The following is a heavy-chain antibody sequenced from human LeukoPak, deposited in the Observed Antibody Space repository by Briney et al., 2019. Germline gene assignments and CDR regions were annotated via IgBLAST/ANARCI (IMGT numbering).Heavy chain of an antibody. CDR3: VRHTTSGWYQVVY. CDR2: IYHSGST. CDR1: GGSISSGGYS. J-gene: IGHJ4*02. D-gene: IGHD6-19*01. V-gene: IGHV4-30-2*02. Sequence: SQTLSLTCAVSGGSISSGGYSWSWIRQPPGKGLEWIGYIYHSGSTNYNPSLKSRVTISVDASKNQFSLKLTSVTAADTAVYYCVRHTTSGWYQVVYWGQGTLVTVSS.